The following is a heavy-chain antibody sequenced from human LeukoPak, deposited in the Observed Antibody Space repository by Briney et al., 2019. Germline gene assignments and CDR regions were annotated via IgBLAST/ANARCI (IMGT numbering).Heavy chain of an antibody. V-gene: IGHV4-39*01. D-gene: IGHD5-18*01. CDR3: ARMDTAMVTLDY. Sequence: PSETLSLTCTVSGGSISSSSYYWGWIRQPPGKGLEWIGSIYYSGSTYYNPSLKSRVTISVDTSKNQFSLKLSSVTAADTAVYYCARMDTAMVTLDYWGQGTLVTVSS. J-gene: IGHJ4*02. CDR2: IYYSGST. CDR1: GGSISSSSYY.